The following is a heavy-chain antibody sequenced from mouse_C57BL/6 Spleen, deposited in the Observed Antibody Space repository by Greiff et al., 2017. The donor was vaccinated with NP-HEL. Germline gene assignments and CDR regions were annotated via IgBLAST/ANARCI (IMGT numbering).Heavy chain of an antibody. D-gene: IGHD1-1*01. CDR3: ASWSSYGYFDV. V-gene: IGHV1-69*01. J-gene: IGHJ1*03. CDR1: GYTFTSYW. Sequence: VQLQQPGAELVMPGASVKLSCKASGYTFTSYWMHWVKQRPGQGLEWIGEIDPSDSYTNYNQKFKGKSTLTVDKSSSTAYMQLSSLTSEDSAVYYCASWSSYGYFDVWGTGTTVTVSS. CDR2: IDPSDSYT.